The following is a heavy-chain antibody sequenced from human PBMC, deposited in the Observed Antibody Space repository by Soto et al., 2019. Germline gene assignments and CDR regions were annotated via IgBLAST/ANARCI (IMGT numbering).Heavy chain of an antibody. CDR3: AKPRGSPYYDFWSGYYYFDY. CDR2: ISGSGGST. CDR1: GFTFSGYA. J-gene: IGHJ4*02. D-gene: IGHD3-3*01. V-gene: IGHV3-23*01. Sequence: GGSRRRSWAASGFTFSGYAMSWVRQAPGKGLEWVSAISGSGGSTYYADSVKGRFTISRDNSKNTLCLQMNSLRAEDTAVYYCAKPRGSPYYDFWSGYYYFDYWGQGTLVTVSS.